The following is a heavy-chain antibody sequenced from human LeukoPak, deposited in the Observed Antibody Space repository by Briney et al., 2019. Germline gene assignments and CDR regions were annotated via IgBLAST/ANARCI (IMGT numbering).Heavy chain of an antibody. J-gene: IGHJ3*02. CDR1: GYSISSGYY. D-gene: IGHD3-22*01. V-gene: IGHV4-38-2*02. Sequence: SETLSLTCSVSGYSISSGYYWGWIRQPPGKGLEWIGSVYYSGSTYYNPSLKSRVTISVDTSKNQFSLKLSSVTAAGTAVYYCARAFPDYYDSSGYHADDAFDIWGQGTMVTVSS. CDR2: VYYSGST. CDR3: ARAFPDYYDSSGYHADDAFDI.